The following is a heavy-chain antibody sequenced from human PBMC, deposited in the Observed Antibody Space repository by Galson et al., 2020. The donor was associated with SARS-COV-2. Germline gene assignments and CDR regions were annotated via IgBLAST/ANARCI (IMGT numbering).Heavy chain of an antibody. CDR2: ISSSSSYI. CDR3: ARDWVENYYDILTGPTPDAFDI. D-gene: IGHD3-9*01. J-gene: IGHJ3*02. CDR1: GFTFSSYS. V-gene: IGHV3-21*01. Sequence: GVSLKISCAASGFTFSSYSMNWVRQAPGKGLEWVSSISSSSSYIYYADSVKGRFTISRDNAKNSLYLQMNSLRAEDTAVYYCARDWVENYYDILTGPTPDAFDIWGQGTMVTVSS.